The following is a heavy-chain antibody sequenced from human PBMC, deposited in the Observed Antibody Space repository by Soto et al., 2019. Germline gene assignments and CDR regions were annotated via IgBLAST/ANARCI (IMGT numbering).Heavy chain of an antibody. D-gene: IGHD3-3*01. CDR3: AKEQKYYNFWSGYSPSYGMDV. Sequence: LRLSCAASGFTYSNYGMHWVRQAPGKGLEWVAVISYDGSNKYYADSVKGRFTISRDNSKNTLYLQMNSLRAEDTAVYYCAKEQKYYNFWSGYSPSYGMDVWGQGTTVTVSS. CDR2: ISYDGSNK. J-gene: IGHJ6*02. CDR1: GFTYSNYG. V-gene: IGHV3-30*18.